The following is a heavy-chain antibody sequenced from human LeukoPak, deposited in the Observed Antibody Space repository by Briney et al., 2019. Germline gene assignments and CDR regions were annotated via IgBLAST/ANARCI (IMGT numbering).Heavy chain of an antibody. CDR3: AKDYDSSGWAAFDI. J-gene: IGHJ3*02. D-gene: IGHD3-22*01. CDR1: GFIFSSYG. CDR2: ISYDGSNK. V-gene: IGHV3-30*18. Sequence: GGSLRLSCAASGFIFSSYGMHWVRQAPGKGLEWVAVISYDGSNKYFADSVKGRFTISRDNSKNTLYLQMNSLRAEDTAVYYRAKDYDSSGWAAFDIWGQGTMVTVSS.